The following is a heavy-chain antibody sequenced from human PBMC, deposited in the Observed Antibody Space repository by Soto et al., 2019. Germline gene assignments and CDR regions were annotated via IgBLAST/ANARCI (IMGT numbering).Heavy chain of an antibody. CDR3: AKDFIAVADYGLFGMGV. J-gene: IGHJ6*02. V-gene: IGHV3-23*01. D-gene: IGHD6-19*01. Sequence: GGSLRLSCAASGFTFSSYAMSWVRQAPGKGLEWVSAISGSGGSTYYADSVKGRFTISRDNSKNTLYLQMNSLRAEDTAVYYCAKDFIAVADYGLFGMGVWGQGTTVTVSS. CDR1: GFTFSSYA. CDR2: ISGSGGST.